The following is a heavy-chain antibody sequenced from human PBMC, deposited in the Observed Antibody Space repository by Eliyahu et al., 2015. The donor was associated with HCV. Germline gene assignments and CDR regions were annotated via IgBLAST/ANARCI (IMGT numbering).Heavy chain of an antibody. J-gene: IGHJ3*02. CDR1: GFSLSNSRVG. Sequence: QVTLKESGPVLVRPSETLTLTCTVSGFSLSNSRVGVSWIRQPPGKALEWLAHIFSNDEKSYSTSLKSRLTISKDTSKSQVVLTMTNIDPVDTATYYCARRWGGYTDAFDIWGQGTMVTVSS. V-gene: IGHV2-26*01. CDR3: ARRWGGYTDAFDI. D-gene: IGHD5-18*01. CDR2: IFSNDEK.